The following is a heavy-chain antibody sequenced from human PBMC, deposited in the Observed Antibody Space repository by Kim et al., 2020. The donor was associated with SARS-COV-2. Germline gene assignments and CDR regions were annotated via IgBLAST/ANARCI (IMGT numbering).Heavy chain of an antibody. CDR2: INQDGSEK. V-gene: IGHV3-7*03. CDR3: ARERPLKDLDY. Sequence: GGSLRLSCAVSGFDFKKSWMSWVRQAPGKGLEWVANINQDGSEKDYVASVRGRLSISRDTAKNLLFLQMSSLRAEDTAVYYCARERPLKDLDYWVQGTLVTVSS. CDR1: GFDFKKSW. D-gene: IGHD3-3*01. J-gene: IGHJ4*02.